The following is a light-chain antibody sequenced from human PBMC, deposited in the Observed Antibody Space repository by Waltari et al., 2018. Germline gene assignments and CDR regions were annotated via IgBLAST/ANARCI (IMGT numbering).Light chain of an antibody. V-gene: IGKV1-39*01. CDR2: AAS. J-gene: IGKJ1*01. Sequence: DIQMTQSPSSLSASVGDRVSITCRSSQTVSKFLNWYQQKPGEAPKLLIYAASTLQSGVPSRFSGSRSGTDFTLIISSLQPDDFATYFCQQTYTTPWTFGQGTRVDI. CDR1: QTVSKF. CDR3: QQTYTTPWT.